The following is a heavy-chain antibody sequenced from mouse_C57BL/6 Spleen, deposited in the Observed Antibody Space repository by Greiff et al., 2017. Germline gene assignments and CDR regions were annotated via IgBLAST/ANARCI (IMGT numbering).Heavy chain of an antibody. CDR3: ARWGQFLYAMDY. Sequence: QVQLQQPGAELVMPGASVKLSCKASGYTFTSYWMHWVKQRPGQGLEWIGEIDPSDSYTNYNQKFKGKSTLTVDKSSSTAYMQLSSLTSEDSAVYYCARWGQFLYAMDYWGQGTSVTGSS. J-gene: IGHJ4*01. CDR2: IDPSDSYT. CDR1: GYTFTSYW. D-gene: IGHD3-3*01. V-gene: IGHV1-69*01.